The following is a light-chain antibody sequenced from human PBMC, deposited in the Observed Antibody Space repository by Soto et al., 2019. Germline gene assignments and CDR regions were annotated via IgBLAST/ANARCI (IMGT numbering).Light chain of an antibody. CDR1: QGISNY. CDR3: QQLNGYLAPT. J-gene: IGKJ4*01. Sequence: DIQLTQSPSFLSSSIGYRVTITCRSIQGISNYLAWYQQKPGKAPRLLIYDASTLQSGVPSRFSGSRPGKEFTLTISSLQPEDFANYYCQQLNGYLAPTFGGGTKVDIK. CDR2: DAS. V-gene: IGKV1-9*01.